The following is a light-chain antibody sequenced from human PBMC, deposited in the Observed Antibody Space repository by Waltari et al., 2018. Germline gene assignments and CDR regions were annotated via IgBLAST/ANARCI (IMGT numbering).Light chain of an antibody. J-gene: IGLJ2*01. Sequence: SFELTQPPSLSVSPGETATIDCSGDGLVKMYVSWYHQKSGQAPLLLFSKDSNRPSGIPERFSGSNSGNRATLTVSGTQTVDEADYYCQTSNSTTAIFGGGTKLTVL. CDR3: QTSNSTTAI. CDR1: GLVKMY. CDR2: KDS. V-gene: IGLV3-1*01.